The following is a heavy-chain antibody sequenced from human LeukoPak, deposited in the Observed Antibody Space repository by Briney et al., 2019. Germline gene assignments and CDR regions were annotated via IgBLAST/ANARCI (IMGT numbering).Heavy chain of an antibody. D-gene: IGHD3-3*01. CDR2: ISAYNGNT. Sequence: ASVKVSCKASGYTFTSYGISWVRQAPGQGLEWMGWISAYNGNTNYAQELQGRVTMTTDTSTSTAYMELRSLRSDDTAVYYCARTPILITIQDLDYWGQGTLVTVSS. V-gene: IGHV1-18*01. CDR1: GYTFTSYG. J-gene: IGHJ4*02. CDR3: ARTPILITIQDLDY.